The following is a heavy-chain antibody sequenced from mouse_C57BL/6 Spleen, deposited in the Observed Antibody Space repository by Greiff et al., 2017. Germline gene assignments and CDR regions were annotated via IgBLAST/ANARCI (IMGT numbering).Heavy chain of an antibody. CDR2: IYPGSGST. Sequence: QVQLKQPGAELVKPGASVKMSCKASGYTFTSYWITWVKQRPGQGLEWIGDIYPGSGSTNYNEKFKSKATLTIDTSSSTAYMQLSSLTSEDSAVYYCAFYDDDNYAMDGWGQGTSVTVSS. J-gene: IGHJ4*01. D-gene: IGHD2-4*01. V-gene: IGHV1-55*01. CDR3: AFYDDDNYAMDG. CDR1: GYTFTSYW.